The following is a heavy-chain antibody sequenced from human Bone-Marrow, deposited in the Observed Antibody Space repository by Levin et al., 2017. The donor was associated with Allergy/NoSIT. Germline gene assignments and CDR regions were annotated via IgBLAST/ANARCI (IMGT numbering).Heavy chain of an antibody. J-gene: IGHJ4*02. Sequence: ASVKVSCKASGYNFFGYGIIWVRQAPGQGLEWMGWISAHHGNTEYAQKFQGRLTMTTDTSTTTAYMEMRSLNSDDTAVYYCARDRGGNADFWGQGTLVTVSS. V-gene: IGHV1-18*01. D-gene: IGHD4-23*01. CDR1: GYNFFGYG. CDR2: ISAHHGNT. CDR3: ARDRGGNADF.